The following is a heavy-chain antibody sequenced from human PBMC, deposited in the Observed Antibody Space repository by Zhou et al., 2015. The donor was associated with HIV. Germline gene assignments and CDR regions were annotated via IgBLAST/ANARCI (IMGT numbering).Heavy chain of an antibody. J-gene: IGHJ4*02. CDR3: AKKRGIESQLGPFDY. V-gene: IGHV3-30*18. CDR1: GFTFSSYG. CDR2: ISYDGSNK. D-gene: IGHD6-13*01. Sequence: QVQLVESGGGVVQPGKSLRLSCAASGFTFSSYGMHWVRQAPGKGLEWVAVISYDGSNKYCADSVKGRFTISRDNSKNTLYLQMNSLRAEDTAVYYCAKKRGIESQLGPFDYWGQGTLVTVSS.